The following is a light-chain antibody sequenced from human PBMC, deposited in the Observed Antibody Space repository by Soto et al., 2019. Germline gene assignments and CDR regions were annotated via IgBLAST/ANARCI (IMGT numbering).Light chain of an antibody. CDR3: GSYTTNITRV. CDR1: SSDVGGYNY. V-gene: IGLV2-14*03. J-gene: IGLJ3*02. CDR2: DVS. Sequence: QSALTQPASVSGSPGQSIAISCTGTSSDVGGYNYVSWYKHHPGKAPKLIIFDVSNRPSGVSNRFSGSKSGNTASLTISGLQAEDEADYYCGSYTTNITRVFGGGTQLTVL.